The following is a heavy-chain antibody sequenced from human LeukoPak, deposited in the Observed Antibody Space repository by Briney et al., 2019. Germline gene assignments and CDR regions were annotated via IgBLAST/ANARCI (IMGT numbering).Heavy chain of an antibody. CDR3: AKSRLGPYWYFDL. D-gene: IGHD7-27*01. CDR2: ISYDGSNK. V-gene: IGHV3-30*18. Sequence: GGSLRLSCAASGFTFSSYGMHWVRQAPGKGLEWVAVISYDGSNKYYADSVKGRFTISRDNSKNTLYLQMNSLRAEDTAVYYCAKSRLGPYWYFDLWGRGTLVTVSS. CDR1: GFTFSSYG. J-gene: IGHJ2*01.